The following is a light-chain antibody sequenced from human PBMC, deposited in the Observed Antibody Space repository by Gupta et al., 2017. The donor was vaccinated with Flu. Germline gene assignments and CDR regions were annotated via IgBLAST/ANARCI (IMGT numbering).Light chain of an antibody. Sequence: PSFLSASVGDRLTITCRASQGINSYLAWYQQKPGKAPKLLIYAASTLQSGVPSRFSGSGFGTEFTLTISSLQPEDFASYYCQQLNDYPITFGQGTRLEIK. V-gene: IGKV1-9*01. CDR2: AAS. CDR1: QGINSY. CDR3: QQLNDYPIT. J-gene: IGKJ5*01.